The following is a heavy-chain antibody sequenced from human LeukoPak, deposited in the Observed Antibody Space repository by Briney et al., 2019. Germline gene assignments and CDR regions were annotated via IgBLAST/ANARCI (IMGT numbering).Heavy chain of an antibody. J-gene: IGHJ5*02. CDR1: GGSISSYY. CDR3: ARRIVVAGNGYWFDP. Sequence: SETMSFTSTVSGGSISSYYWSWIRQPPGKGLEWMGYIYYSGTTSYNPSLKSRVTISVDTFKNVFSLQLSSVTAADTAVYYCARRIVVAGNGYWFDPSGQGTLVTVSS. D-gene: IGHD6-19*01. V-gene: IGHV4-59*08. CDR2: IYYSGTT.